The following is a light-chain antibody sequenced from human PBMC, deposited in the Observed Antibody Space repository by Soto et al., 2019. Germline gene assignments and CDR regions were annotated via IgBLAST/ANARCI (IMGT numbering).Light chain of an antibody. CDR1: QSVSNY. CDR2: AAS. J-gene: IGKJ1*01. Sequence: GDRVTITCRASQSVSNYLQWYQQKSGHAPKLLVNAASSLHSGVPSRFSGSGSGTDFTLTISSLQPEDFATYYCLQTYTSLTWTFGQGTKV. V-gene: IGKV1-39*01. CDR3: LQTYTSLTWT.